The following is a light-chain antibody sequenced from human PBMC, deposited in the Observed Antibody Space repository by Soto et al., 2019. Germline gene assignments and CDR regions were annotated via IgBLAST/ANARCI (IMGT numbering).Light chain of an antibody. CDR2: GAS. CDR1: QGVRSD. Sequence: EIAMTQSPDTLSVSPGDRATLSCRAGQGVRSDLAWYQQKAGQSPRLLIYGASTRAAETPARFSGSGSETEFTLTISSLQSEDFAVYYCQQYSKWPLTFGGGTKVEIK. CDR3: QQYSKWPLT. J-gene: IGKJ4*01. V-gene: IGKV3-15*01.